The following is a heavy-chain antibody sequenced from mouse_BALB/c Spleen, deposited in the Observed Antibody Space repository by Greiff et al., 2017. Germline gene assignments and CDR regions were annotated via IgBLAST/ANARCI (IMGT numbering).Heavy chain of an antibody. V-gene: IGHV1-12*01. D-gene: IGHD2-10*02. CDR1: GYTFTSYN. Sequence: QVQLQQPGAELVKPGASVKMSCKASGYTFTSYNMHWVKQTPGQGLEWIGAIYPGNGDTSYNQKFKGKATLTADKSSSTAYMQLSSLTSEDSAVYYCARGGYDNFFAYWGQGTLVTVSA. CDR2: IYPGNGDT. CDR3: ARGGYDNFFAY. J-gene: IGHJ3*01.